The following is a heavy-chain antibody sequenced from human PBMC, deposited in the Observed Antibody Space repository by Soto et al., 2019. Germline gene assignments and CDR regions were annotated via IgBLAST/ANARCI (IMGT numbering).Heavy chain of an antibody. Sequence: QVQLQESGPGLVKPLGTLSLNCTVSGGSMSSSNWWNWVRQPPGKGREWIGEAHLSGRTNYNPSLHSRVTISVDTSKNPFPLKLRSVTAADTAVYYCARSEATVLDYWGQGTLVTVSS. CDR2: AHLSGRT. J-gene: IGHJ4*02. V-gene: IGHV4-4*02. CDR1: GGSMSSSNW. CDR3: ARSEATVLDY. D-gene: IGHD1-26*01.